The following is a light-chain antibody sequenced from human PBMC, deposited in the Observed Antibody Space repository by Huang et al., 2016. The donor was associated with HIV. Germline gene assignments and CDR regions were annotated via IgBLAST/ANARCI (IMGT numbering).Light chain of an antibody. CDR2: GAS. CDR3: QQYGSSPLLT. CDR1: QSVSSSY. Sequence: EIVLTQSPGTLSLSPGERATLSCRASQSVSSSYLAWYQQKPGQAPRLLIYGASSRATGIPDRVSGSGSGTDFTLTISRLEPEEFAVYYCQQYGSSPLLTFGGGTKVEIK. J-gene: IGKJ4*01. V-gene: IGKV3-20*01.